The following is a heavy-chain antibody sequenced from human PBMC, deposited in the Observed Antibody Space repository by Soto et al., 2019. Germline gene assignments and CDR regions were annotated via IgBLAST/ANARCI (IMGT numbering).Heavy chain of an antibody. CDR1: GFPFRSDC. CDR2: ISSSSSTI. J-gene: IGHJ5*02. Sequence: TGGSLRLSCAAPGFPFRSDCMKWVRPAPGEGLEWVSYISSSSSTIYYADSVKGRFTISRDNAKNSLYLQMNSLRAEDTAVYYCAREYCSSTSCLNWFDPWGQGTLVTVSS. V-gene: IGHV3-48*01. CDR3: AREYCSSTSCLNWFDP. D-gene: IGHD2-2*01.